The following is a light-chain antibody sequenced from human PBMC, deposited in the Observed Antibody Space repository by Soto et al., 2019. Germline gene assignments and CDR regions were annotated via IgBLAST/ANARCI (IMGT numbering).Light chain of an antibody. V-gene: IGLV2-14*01. CDR2: EVN. Sequence: QSVLTQPASVSGSPGQSITISCTGTSSDVGGYNYVSWYQQHPGKAPKLMIYEVNNRPSGVSNRFSGSKSGNTASLTISGLQAEDAADYYCNSYTSSSTRVFGGGTKVTVL. CDR3: NSYTSSSTRV. CDR1: SSDVGGYNY. J-gene: IGLJ2*01.